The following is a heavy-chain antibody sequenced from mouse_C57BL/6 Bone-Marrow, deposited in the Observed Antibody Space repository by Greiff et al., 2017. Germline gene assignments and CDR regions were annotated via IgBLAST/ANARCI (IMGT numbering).Heavy chain of an antibody. J-gene: IGHJ1*03. Sequence: DVMLVESGGGLVKPGGSLKLSCAASGFTFSDYGMHWVRQAPEKGLEWVAYISSGSSTIYYADTVKGRFTISRDNAKNTLFLQMTSLRSEDTAMYYCAGNYYGSSWHWYFDVWGTGTTVTVSS. CDR2: ISSGSSTI. D-gene: IGHD1-1*01. V-gene: IGHV5-17*01. CDR1: GFTFSDYG. CDR3: AGNYYGSSWHWYFDV.